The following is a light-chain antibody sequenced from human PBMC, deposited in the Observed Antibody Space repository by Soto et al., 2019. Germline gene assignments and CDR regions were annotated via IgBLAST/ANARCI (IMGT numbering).Light chain of an antibody. J-gene: IGLJ3*02. CDR3: SSYAGSNNVV. V-gene: IGLV2-8*01. CDR1: SSEVGGYNY. Sequence: QSVLTQPPSASGSPGQSVTISCTGTSSEVGGYNYVSWYQQHPGKAPKLMIYQVSKRPSGVPDRFSGSKSGNTASLTVSGLQAEDEADDYCSSYAGSNNVVFGGGTTLTVL. CDR2: QVS.